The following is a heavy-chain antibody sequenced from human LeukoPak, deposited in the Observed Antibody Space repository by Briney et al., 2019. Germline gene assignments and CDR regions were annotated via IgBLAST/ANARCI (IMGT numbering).Heavy chain of an antibody. CDR2: INTNTGNP. Sequence: ASVKVSCKASGYTFTSYAMNWVRQAPGQGLEWMGWINTNTGNPMYAQGFTGRIVISFVTAVRTGYLQISSLKTEWCAMYYCAKNGLGAVVKTDWGQGTLVTVSS. CDR1: GYTFTSYA. V-gene: IGHV7-4-1*02. CDR3: AKNGLGAVVKTD. D-gene: IGHD3-22*01. J-gene: IGHJ4*02.